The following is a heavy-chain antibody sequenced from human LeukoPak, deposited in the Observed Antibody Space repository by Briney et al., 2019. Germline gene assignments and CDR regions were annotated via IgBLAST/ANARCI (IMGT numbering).Heavy chain of an antibody. J-gene: IGHJ4*02. CDR1: GFTFDDYA. CDR3: ARGPRGRVGFLEWLFGFDY. D-gene: IGHD3-3*01. V-gene: IGHV3-9*01. CDR2: ISWNSGSI. Sequence: GRSLRLSCAASGFTFDDYAMHWVRQAPGKGLEWVSGISWNSGSIGYADSVKGRFTISRDNAKNPLYLQMNSLRAEDTALYYCARGPRGRVGFLEWLFGFDYWGQGTLVTVSS.